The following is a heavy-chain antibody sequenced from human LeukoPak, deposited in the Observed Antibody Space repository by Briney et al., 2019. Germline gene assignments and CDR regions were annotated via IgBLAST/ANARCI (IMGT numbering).Heavy chain of an antibody. CDR3: ARSGSTGYSLDY. CDR2: IDPNSGDT. D-gene: IGHD3-22*01. Sequence: GASVKVSCKASGYSXTGYFIHWVRQAPGQGLEWMGCIDPNSGDTKYAQKFQGRVSMPRDTSTRTAYMELSRLRSDDTAVYFCARSGSTGYSLDYWGQGTLVTVSS. CDR1: GYSXTGYF. V-gene: IGHV1-2*02. J-gene: IGHJ4*02.